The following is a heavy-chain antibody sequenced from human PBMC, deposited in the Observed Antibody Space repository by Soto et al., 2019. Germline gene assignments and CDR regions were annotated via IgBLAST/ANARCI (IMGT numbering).Heavy chain of an antibody. V-gene: IGHV1-3*01. CDR2: INAGNGNT. Sequence: ASVKVSCKASGYTFTSYAMHWVRQAPGQRLEWMGWINAGNGNTKYSQKFQGRVTITRDTSASTAYMELSSLRSEDTAVYYCARDVGGGALTGPPVDPWGQGTLVTVSS. D-gene: IGHD3-9*01. CDR3: ARDVGGGALTGPPVDP. J-gene: IGHJ5*02. CDR1: GYTFTSYA.